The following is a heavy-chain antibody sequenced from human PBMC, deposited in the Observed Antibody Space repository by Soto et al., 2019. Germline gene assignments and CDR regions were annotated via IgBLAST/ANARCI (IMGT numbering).Heavy chain of an antibody. CDR3: AKRATGTYFDY. Sequence: TGGSLRLSCAASGFSFSSYAMNWVRQAPGKGLEWVSVISGSGDSTYYADSVKGRFTISRDNSKNTLYLQMNSLRAEDTAVYYCAKRATGTYFDYWGQGTLVTVSS. CDR2: ISGSGDST. CDR1: GFSFSSYA. D-gene: IGHD1-1*01. J-gene: IGHJ4*02. V-gene: IGHV3-23*01.